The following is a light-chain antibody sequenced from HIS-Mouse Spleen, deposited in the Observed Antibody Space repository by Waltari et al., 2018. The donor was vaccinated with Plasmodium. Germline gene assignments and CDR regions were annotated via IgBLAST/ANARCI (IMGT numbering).Light chain of an antibody. CDR1: QDISNY. CDR3: QQYDNLPYT. J-gene: IGKJ2*01. V-gene: IGKV1-33*01. CDR2: DAS. Sequence: DIPMTQSPSSLSASVADRVAITCQPIQDISNYLNWYQQKPGKAPKLLIYDASNLETGVPSRFSGSGSGTDFTFTISSLQPEDIATYYCQQYDNLPYTFGQGTKLEIK.